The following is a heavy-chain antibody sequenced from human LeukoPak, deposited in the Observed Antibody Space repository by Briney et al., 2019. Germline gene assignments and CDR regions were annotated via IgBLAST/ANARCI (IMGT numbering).Heavy chain of an antibody. V-gene: IGHV1-46*01. J-gene: IGHJ5*02. D-gene: IGHD1-26*01. Sequence: ASVKVSCKASGYTFTSYYMHWVRQAPGQGPEWMGLINPTGDSTGYAQKFQGRITMTRDMSTSTDYMELSSLRSEDTAIYYCARDNSLGDNAWWFDPWGQGTLVTVSS. CDR1: GYTFTSYY. CDR2: INPTGDST. CDR3: ARDNSLGDNAWWFDP.